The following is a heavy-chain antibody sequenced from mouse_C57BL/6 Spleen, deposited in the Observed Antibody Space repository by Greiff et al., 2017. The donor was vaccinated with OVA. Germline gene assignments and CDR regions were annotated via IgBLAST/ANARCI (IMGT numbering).Heavy chain of an antibody. CDR3: ARRKAGSRPYFDY. Sequence: VQLQQPGAELVRPGSSVKLSCKASGYTFTSYWMHWVKPRPIQGLEWIGNIDPSDSETHYNPKFKDKATLTVDKSSSTAYMQISSLTSEDAAVYDCARRKAGSRPYFDYWGQGTTLTVSS. CDR2: IDPSDSET. V-gene: IGHV1-52*01. J-gene: IGHJ2*01. CDR1: GYTFTSYW. D-gene: IGHD1-1*01.